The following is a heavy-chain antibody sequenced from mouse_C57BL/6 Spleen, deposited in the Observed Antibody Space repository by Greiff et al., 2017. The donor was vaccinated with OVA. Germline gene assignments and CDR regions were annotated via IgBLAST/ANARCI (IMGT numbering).Heavy chain of an antibody. V-gene: IGHV2-9-1*01. J-gene: IGHJ1*03. CDR2: IWTGGGT. Sequence: QVQLKESGPGLVAPSQSLSITCTASGSPLTSYAISWVRQPPGKGLEWLGAIWTGGGTNYNSALKSRLSISKDNTKSQDFLKMNSLQTGDTARYYCARNGNYYGSSPAWCFDVWGTGTTVTVSS. CDR1: GSPLTSYA. D-gene: IGHD1-1*01. CDR3: ARNGNYYGSSPAWCFDV.